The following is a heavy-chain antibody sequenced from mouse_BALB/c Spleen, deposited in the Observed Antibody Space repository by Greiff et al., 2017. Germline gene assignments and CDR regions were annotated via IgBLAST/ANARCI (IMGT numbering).Heavy chain of an antibody. CDR1: GYSITSGYY. V-gene: IGHV3-6*02. Sequence: VQLQQSGPGLVKPSQSLSLTCSVTGYSITSGYYWNWIRQFPGNKLEWMGYISYDGSNNYNPSLKNRISITRDTSKNQFFLKLNSVTTEDTATYYCARGDHYYGYWYFDVWGAGTTVTVSS. J-gene: IGHJ1*01. CDR2: ISYDGSN. D-gene: IGHD1-2*01. CDR3: ARGDHYYGYWYFDV.